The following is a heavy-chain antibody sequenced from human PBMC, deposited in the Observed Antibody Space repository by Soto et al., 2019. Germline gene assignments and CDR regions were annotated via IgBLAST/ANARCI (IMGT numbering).Heavy chain of an antibody. CDR2: ISYDGSNK. Sequence: GGSLRLSCAASGFTFSSYGMHWVRQAPGKGLEWVAVISYDGSNKYYADSVKGRFTISRDNSKNTLYLQMNSLRAEDTAVYYCAKEGGIAARPGGYYYYGMDVWGQGTTVTVSS. V-gene: IGHV3-30*18. J-gene: IGHJ6*02. CDR1: GFTFSSYG. CDR3: AKEGGIAARPGGYYYYGMDV. D-gene: IGHD6-6*01.